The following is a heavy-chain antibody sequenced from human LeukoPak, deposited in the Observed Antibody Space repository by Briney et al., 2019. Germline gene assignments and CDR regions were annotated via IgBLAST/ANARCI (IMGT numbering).Heavy chain of an antibody. CDR1: GYSISSGYY. J-gene: IGHJ6*03. V-gene: IGHV4-38-2*02. Sequence: PSQTLSLTCTVSGYSISSGYYWGWIRQPPGKGLEWIGSIYHSGSTYYNPSLKSRVTISVDTSKNQFSLKLSSVTAADTAVYYCARDGRWLQHPGGYYYYYYMDVWGKGTTVTVSS. D-gene: IGHD5-24*01. CDR2: IYHSGST. CDR3: ARDGRWLQHPGGYYYYYYMDV.